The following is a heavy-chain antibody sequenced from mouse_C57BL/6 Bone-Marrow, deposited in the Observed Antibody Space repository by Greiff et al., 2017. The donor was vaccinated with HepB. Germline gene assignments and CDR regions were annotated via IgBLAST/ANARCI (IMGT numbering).Heavy chain of an antibody. V-gene: IGHV5-17*01. CDR1: GFTFSDYG. CDR3: ARNYYGSSPYYAMDY. D-gene: IGHD1-1*01. J-gene: IGHJ4*01. Sequence: DVHLVESGGGLVKPGGSLKLSCAASGFTFSDYGMHWVRQAPEKGLEWVAYLSSGSSTIYYAATVKGRFTISRDNAKNTLFLQMTILRSEDTAMYYCARNYYGSSPYYAMDYWGQGTSVTVSS. CDR2: LSSGSSTI.